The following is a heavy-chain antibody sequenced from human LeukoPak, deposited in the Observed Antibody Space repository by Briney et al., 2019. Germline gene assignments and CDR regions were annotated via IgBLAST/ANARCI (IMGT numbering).Heavy chain of an antibody. J-gene: IGHJ4*02. Sequence: PSETLSLTCAVYGGSFGGYYWSWIRQPPGKGLEWIGEINHSGSTNYNPSLKSRVTISVDTSKNQFSLKLSSVTAADTAVYYCARFVEMATSPFDYWGQGTLVTVSS. V-gene: IGHV4-34*01. D-gene: IGHD5-24*01. CDR1: GGSFGGYY. CDR2: INHSGST. CDR3: ARFVEMATSPFDY.